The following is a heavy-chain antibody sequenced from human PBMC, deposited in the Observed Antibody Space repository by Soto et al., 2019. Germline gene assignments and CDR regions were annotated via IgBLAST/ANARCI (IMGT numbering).Heavy chain of an antibody. CDR3: ARKRDGGNFGGDFQH. V-gene: IGHV1-18*01. D-gene: IGHD2-21*02. CDR2: ISAYNGNT. Sequence: QVQLVQSGAEVKKPGASVKVSCKASGYTFTSYGISWVRQAPGQGLEWMGWISAYNGNTNYAQKLQGRVTMTTDTSTSTAYMELRRLRSDATAVYYCARKRDGGNFGGDFQHWGQGTLVTVSS. CDR1: GYTFTSYG. J-gene: IGHJ1*01.